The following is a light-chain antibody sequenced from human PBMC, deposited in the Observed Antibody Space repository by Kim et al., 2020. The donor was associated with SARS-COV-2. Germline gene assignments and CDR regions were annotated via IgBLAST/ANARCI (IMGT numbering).Light chain of an antibody. CDR3: GTWDTSLSGGV. CDR1: SSNIGNNY. V-gene: IGLV1-51*01. J-gene: IGLJ3*02. CDR2: DNN. Sequence: QSVLTQPPSVSAAPGQKVTISCSGSSSNIGNNYVYWYQQLPGTAPKLLIYDNNKRPSGIPDRFSGSKSGTSATLGITGLQTGDEADYYCGTWDTSLSGGVFGGGTQLTVL.